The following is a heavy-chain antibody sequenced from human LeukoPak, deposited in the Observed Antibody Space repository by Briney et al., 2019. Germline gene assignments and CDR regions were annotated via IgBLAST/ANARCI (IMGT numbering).Heavy chain of an antibody. CDR2: IYYSGGA. Sequence: SETLSCNCTGYSCTISSYYWSWIRQPPGKGLKGIGYIYYSGGASSNPSLKCRVTISVDTSKNQCSLKLSSVTAADTAVYYCARHQGEGIVATAAFDIWGQGTMVTVSS. D-gene: IGHD5-12*01. V-gene: IGHV4-59*08. CDR3: ARHQGEGIVATAAFDI. J-gene: IGHJ3*02. CDR1: SCTISSYY.